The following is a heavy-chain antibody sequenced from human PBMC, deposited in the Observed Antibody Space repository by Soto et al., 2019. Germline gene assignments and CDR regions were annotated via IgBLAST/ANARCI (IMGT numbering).Heavy chain of an antibody. J-gene: IGHJ3*02. CDR3: TSADDRFDFVWGRNDAFDI. CDR1: GYTFTDFG. V-gene: IGHV1-18*01. D-gene: IGHD3-16*01. Sequence: QVQLLQSGPELRKPGASVKVSCKAFGYTFTDFGIGWVRQAPGQGLEWVGWIRAHNQNPNYAKSLQGRVNVTTDTSTNTGFMELTSLRSDDTPVYYCTSADDRFDFVWGRNDAFDIWGQGTMVIVS. CDR2: IRAHNQNP.